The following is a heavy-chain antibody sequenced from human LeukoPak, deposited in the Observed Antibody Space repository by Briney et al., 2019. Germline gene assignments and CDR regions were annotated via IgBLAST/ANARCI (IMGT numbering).Heavy chain of an antibody. Sequence: GGSLRLSCAASGFTFSSYSMNWVRQAPGKGLEWVSSISSSSSYIYYADSVKGRFTISRDNAKNSLYLQMNSLRAEDTAVYYCARKFTAGGLFEYWGQGTLVTVSS. CDR3: ARKFTAGGLFEY. CDR1: GFTFSSYS. J-gene: IGHJ4*02. CDR2: ISSSSSYI. V-gene: IGHV3-21*04. D-gene: IGHD1-1*01.